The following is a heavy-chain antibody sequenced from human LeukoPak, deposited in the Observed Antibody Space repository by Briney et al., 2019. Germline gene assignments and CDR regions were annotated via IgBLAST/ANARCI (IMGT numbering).Heavy chain of an antibody. CDR2: ISGSGGST. CDR3: AKDFTIFGVVIIGSSSLVEPFDY. CDR1: GFTFSSYA. D-gene: IGHD3-3*01. J-gene: IGHJ4*02. Sequence: PGGSLRLSCAASGFTFSSYAMSWVRQAPGKGLEWVSAISGSGGSTYYADSVKGRFTISRDNSKNTLYLQMNSLRAEDTAVYYCAKDFTIFGVVIIGSSSLVEPFDYWGQGTLVTVSS. V-gene: IGHV3-23*01.